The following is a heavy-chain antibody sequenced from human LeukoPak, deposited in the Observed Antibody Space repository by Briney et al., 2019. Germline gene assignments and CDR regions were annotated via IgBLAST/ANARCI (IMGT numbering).Heavy chain of an antibody. CDR1: GGTFSSYA. CDR2: IIPIFGTA. J-gene: IGHJ4*02. CDR3: ARDAHGDYLDYFDY. Sequence: ASVKVSCKASGGTFSSYAISWVRQVPGQGLEWMGGIIPIFGTANYAQKFQGRVTITADESTSTAYMELSSLRSEDTAVYYCARDAHGDYLDYFDYWGQGTLVTVSS. D-gene: IGHD4-17*01. V-gene: IGHV1-69*13.